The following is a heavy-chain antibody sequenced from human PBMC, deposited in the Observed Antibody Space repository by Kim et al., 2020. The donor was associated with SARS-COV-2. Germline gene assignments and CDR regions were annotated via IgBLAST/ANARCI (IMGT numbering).Heavy chain of an antibody. CDR1: GFSFSSYG. D-gene: IGHD6-19*01. CDR2: IRYDASNQ. Sequence: GGSLRLSCVASGFSFSSYGMHWVRQAPGKGLEWVGLIRYDASNQYYAESVKGRFTISRDNSKNTLYLHMDNLSPDDTAVYFCARGMVVAGISPHFDNWGQETLVTVSS. J-gene: IGHJ4*02. CDR3: ARGMVVAGISPHFDN. V-gene: IGHV3-33*01.